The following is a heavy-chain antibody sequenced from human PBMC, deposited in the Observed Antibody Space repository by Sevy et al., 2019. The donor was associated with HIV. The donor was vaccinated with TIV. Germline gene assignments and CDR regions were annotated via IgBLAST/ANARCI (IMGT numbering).Heavy chain of an antibody. Sequence: GGSLRLSCVASGFSVGDNYMTWVRQAPGKGLEWVSLIYSGGSTYYADSVKGRFLISRVSSKNTLFLHMNSLRAGDTAVYYCARGGEAKDFDYWGRGTLVTVSS. CDR2: IYSGGST. J-gene: IGHJ4*02. V-gene: IGHV3-53*01. D-gene: IGHD3-16*01. CDR3: ARGGEAKDFDY. CDR1: GFSVGDNY.